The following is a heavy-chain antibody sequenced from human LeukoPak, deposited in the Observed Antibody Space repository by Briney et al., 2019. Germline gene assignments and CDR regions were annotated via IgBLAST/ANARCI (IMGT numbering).Heavy chain of an antibody. Sequence: GGSLRLSCAASGFSFSSFAMSWVRQAPGKGLEWVSGIIDTGSATYYVDSVKGRFTISRDNSKNTLFLQMNSLRAEDTAVYYWAKFNGHPTKNYYIDVWGEGTTVTVSS. CDR3: AKFNGHPTKNYYIDV. J-gene: IGHJ6*04. CDR1: GFSFSSFA. V-gene: IGHV3-23*01. CDR2: IIDTGSAT. D-gene: IGHD3-10*01.